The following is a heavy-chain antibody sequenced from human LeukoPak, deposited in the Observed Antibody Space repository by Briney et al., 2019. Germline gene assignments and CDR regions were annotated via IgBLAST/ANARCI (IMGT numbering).Heavy chain of an antibody. V-gene: IGHV4-34*01. CDR1: GGSFSGYY. CDR3: ARARRYPYYYMDV. CDR2: INHSGST. Sequence: SETLSLTCAVYGGSFSGYYWSWIRQPPGKGLEWIGEINHSGSTNYNPSLKSRVTISVDTSKNQFSLKLSSVTAADTAVYYCARARRYPYYYMDVWGKGTTVTVSS. D-gene: IGHD3-9*01. J-gene: IGHJ6*03.